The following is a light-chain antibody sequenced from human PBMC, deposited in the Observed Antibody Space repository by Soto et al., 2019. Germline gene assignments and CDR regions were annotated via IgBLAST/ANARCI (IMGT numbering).Light chain of an antibody. V-gene: IGKV3-20*01. CDR3: QQYGSSPPWT. Sequence: EIVLTQSPGTLSLSPGERATLSCRASQSVSSSYLAWYQQKPGQAPRLLIYGASSRATGIPDRFSGSGSGTDFTLXISRLEPEDFAVYYCQQYGSSPPWTFGQGTKVEIK. J-gene: IGKJ1*01. CDR1: QSVSSSY. CDR2: GAS.